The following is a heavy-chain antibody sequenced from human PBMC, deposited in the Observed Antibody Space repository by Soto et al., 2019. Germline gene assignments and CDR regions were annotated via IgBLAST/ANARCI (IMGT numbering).Heavy chain of an antibody. J-gene: IGHJ6*03. V-gene: IGHV3-23*01. CDR3: AKVRRSTYYDWGYYYYMDV. D-gene: IGHD3-16*01. CDR1: GFTFSSYA. CDR2: ISGSGGRT. Sequence: EVQLLESGGGLVQPGGSLRLSCAASGFTFSSYAMSWVRQAPGKGLEWVSAISGSGGRTYYADSVKGRLNIYRDNSKNTLYLQMNSLRVEDTPVYYCAKVRRSTYYDWGYYYYMDVWGIGTTVTVSS.